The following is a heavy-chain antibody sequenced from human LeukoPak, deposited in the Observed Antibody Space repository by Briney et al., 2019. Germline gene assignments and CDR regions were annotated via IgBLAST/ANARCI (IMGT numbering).Heavy chain of an antibody. Sequence: SETLSLTCSVSGGSISSSSYYWGWIRQPPGKGMEWIGNIYYSGSTYYNPSLKSRVTIFVDTSKNQFSLKLRFVTAADTAVYYCARLRLEGNMDVWGKGTTVTISS. D-gene: IGHD1-1*01. CDR2: IYYSGST. CDR3: ARLRLEGNMDV. CDR1: GGSISSSSYY. J-gene: IGHJ6*03. V-gene: IGHV4-39*01.